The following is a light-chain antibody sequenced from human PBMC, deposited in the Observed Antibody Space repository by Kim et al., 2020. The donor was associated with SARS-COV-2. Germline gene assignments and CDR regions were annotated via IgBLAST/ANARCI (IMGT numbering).Light chain of an antibody. CDR2: EVR. V-gene: IGLV2-8*01. CDR1: SSHSSDYDY. J-gene: IGLJ1*01. Sequence: GHSVTISCTGTSSHSSDYDYVSWDQQHPGKAPRLTIYEVRKRPSGVPDRCSGSKSGNTASLTVSGLQTEDEADYYCGSYAGSNNYVFGAGTKVTVL. CDR3: GSYAGSNNYV.